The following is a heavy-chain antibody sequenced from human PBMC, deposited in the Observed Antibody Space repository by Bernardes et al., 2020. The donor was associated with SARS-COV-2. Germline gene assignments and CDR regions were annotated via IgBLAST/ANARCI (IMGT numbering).Heavy chain of an antibody. V-gene: IGHV3-53*01. CDR2: IYSGGST. J-gene: IGHJ3*02. D-gene: IGHD2-21*01. CDR3: ARLLESLFHAEPRAFDI. CDR1: GFTVSSNY. Sequence: GSLRLSCAASGFTVSSNYMSWVRQAPGKGLEWVSVIYSGGSTYYADSVKGRFTISRDNSKNTLYLQMNSLRAEDTAVYYCARLLESLFHAEPRAFDIWGQGTMVTVSS.